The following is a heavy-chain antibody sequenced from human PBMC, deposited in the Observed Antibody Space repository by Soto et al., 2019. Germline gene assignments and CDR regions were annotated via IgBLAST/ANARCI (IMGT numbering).Heavy chain of an antibody. CDR2: IYYGGNT. V-gene: IGHV4-59*01. D-gene: IGHD6-19*01. Sequence: SETLSLTCTVSGGSMSSYYWSWIRQPPGKGLEWIGYIYYGGNTNYNPSLKSRVTISLDTSKNQFSLKLSSVTAADTAVYYCARDRYTTGWYYFDPWGQGTLVTVSS. CDR1: GGSMSSYY. CDR3: ARDRYTTGWYYFDP. J-gene: IGHJ5*02.